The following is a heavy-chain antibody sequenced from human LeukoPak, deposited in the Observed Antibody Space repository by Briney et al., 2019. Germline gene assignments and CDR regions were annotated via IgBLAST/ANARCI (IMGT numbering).Heavy chain of an antibody. Sequence: GGSLRLSCAASGFXFSRYWIHWVRQAPGKGLEWVSGLSGSGGSTYYADSVKGRFAISRDNAKNTLYLQMNSLRAEDTAVYYCAKGRCSGGSCYGRGFDYWGQGTLVTVSS. CDR1: GFXFSRYW. D-gene: IGHD2-15*01. CDR2: LSGSGGST. J-gene: IGHJ4*02. CDR3: AKGRCSGGSCYGRGFDY. V-gene: IGHV3-23*01.